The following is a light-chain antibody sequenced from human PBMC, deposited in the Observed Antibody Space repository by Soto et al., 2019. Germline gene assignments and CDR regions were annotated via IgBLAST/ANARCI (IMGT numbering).Light chain of an antibody. V-gene: IGKV1-5*01. CDR3: QQYDEHSIT. CDR1: QPISTW. Sequence: DIQMTQSPSTVSASVGDRVTIACRASQPISTWLAWYQQRPGKAPNLLIYHASSLESGVPSRFSGSESGTEFTLSISSLQPDDFGTYYCQQYDEHSITFGQGTRLEI. CDR2: HAS. J-gene: IGKJ5*01.